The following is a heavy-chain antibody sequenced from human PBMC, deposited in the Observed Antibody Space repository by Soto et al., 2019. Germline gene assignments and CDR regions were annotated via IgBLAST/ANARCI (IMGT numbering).Heavy chain of an antibody. J-gene: IGHJ4*02. CDR3: ARDSHNWDDKF. D-gene: IGHD1-20*01. CDR1: GFTFSSYS. Sequence: GGSLRLSCAASGFTFSSYSMNWVRQAPGKGLEWVSYISRSSRTIYYADSVKGRFTISRDDAKNSLYLQMNSLRAEDTAVYYCARDSHNWDDKFWGQGTLVTVSS. CDR2: ISRSSRTI. V-gene: IGHV3-48*01.